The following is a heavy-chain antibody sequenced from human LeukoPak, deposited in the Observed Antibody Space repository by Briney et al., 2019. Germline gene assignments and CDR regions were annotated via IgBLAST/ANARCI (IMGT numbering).Heavy chain of an antibody. V-gene: IGHV1-69*13. CDR3: ARRLATAGPQYPGGWAWGIDY. CDR2: IIPIFGTA. J-gene: IGHJ4*02. Sequence: EASVKVSCKASGGTFSSYAISWVRQAPGQGLEWMGGIIPIFGTANYAQKFQGRVTITADESTSTAYMELSSLRSEDTAVYYCARRLATAGPQYPGGWAWGIDYWGRGTLVTVSS. CDR1: GGTFSSYA. D-gene: IGHD3-16*01.